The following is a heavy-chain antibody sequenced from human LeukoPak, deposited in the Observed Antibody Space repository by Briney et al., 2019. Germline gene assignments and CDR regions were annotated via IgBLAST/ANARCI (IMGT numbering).Heavy chain of an antibody. D-gene: IGHD4-23*01. Sequence: GGSLRLSCAASGFSFSTYSMNWARQAPGKGLEWLLYISSGATDIYYADSLRGRFTISRDNANNSLYLQMNSLRDEDTAMYYCARDPGGGFSAFDLWGQGTMVTVSS. V-gene: IGHV3-48*02. J-gene: IGHJ3*01. CDR1: GFSFSTYS. CDR2: ISSGATDI. CDR3: ARDPGGGFSAFDL.